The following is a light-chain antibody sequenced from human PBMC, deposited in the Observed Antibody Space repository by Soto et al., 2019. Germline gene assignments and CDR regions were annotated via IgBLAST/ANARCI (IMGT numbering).Light chain of an antibody. CDR1: QTVRNNY. J-gene: IGKJ1*01. V-gene: IGKV3-20*01. CDR2: DAS. Sequence: VFTQSPSPPPLSPGERGPPSCRASQTVRNNYLAWYQQKPGQAPRLLIYDASSRATGIPDRFSGGGSGTDFTLSISRLEPEDFAVYYCQQYGSSPTFGQGTKVDIK. CDR3: QQYGSSPT.